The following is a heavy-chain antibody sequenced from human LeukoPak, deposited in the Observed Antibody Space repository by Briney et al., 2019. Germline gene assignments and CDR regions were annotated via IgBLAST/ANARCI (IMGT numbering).Heavy chain of an antibody. Sequence: QTLSLTCAISGDSVSSNSAAWNWIRQSPSRGLEWLGRTYYRSKWYNDYAVSVKSRITINPDTSKNQFSLQLNSVTPEDTAVYYCARDHQVRGKGWFDPRGQGTLVTVSS. CDR1: GDSVSSNSAA. J-gene: IGHJ5*02. V-gene: IGHV6-1*01. CDR3: ARDHQVRGKGWFDP. D-gene: IGHD3-10*01. CDR2: TYYRSKWYN.